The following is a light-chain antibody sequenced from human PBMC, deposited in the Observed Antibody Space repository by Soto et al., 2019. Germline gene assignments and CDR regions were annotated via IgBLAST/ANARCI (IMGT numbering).Light chain of an antibody. Sequence: EIVLTQSPATLSLSPGERATLSCRASQSVSSYLAWYQQKPGQAPRLLIYDASNRATGIPARFSGSGAGTDFTITISSLEPEDFAVYYWQQRSNWPPSTFGQGTRLEI. J-gene: IGKJ5*01. CDR2: DAS. CDR3: QQRSNWPPST. V-gene: IGKV3-11*01. CDR1: QSVSSY.